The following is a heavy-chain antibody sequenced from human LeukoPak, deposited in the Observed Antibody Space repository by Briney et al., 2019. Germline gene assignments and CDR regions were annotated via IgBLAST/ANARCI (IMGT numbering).Heavy chain of an antibody. J-gene: IGHJ5*02. CDR2: IYSGGST. CDR1: GFTVSSNY. Sequence: GGSLRLSCAASGFTVSSNYMSWVRQAPGKGLEWVSVIYSGGSTYYADSVKGRFTISRDNSKNTLYLQMNSLRAEDTAVYYCARAYCSSTSCYIGFDPWGQGTLVTVSS. CDR3: ARAYCSSTSCYIGFDP. D-gene: IGHD2-2*02. V-gene: IGHV3-66*01.